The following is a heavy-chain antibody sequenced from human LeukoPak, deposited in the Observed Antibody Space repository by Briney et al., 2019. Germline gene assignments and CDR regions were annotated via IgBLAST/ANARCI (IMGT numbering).Heavy chain of an antibody. J-gene: IGHJ4*02. CDR2: ISSSSSYI. Sequence: GGSLRLSCAASGFTFSSYSMNWVRQAPGKGLEWVSSISSSSSYIYYADSVKGRFTISRDNAKNSLYLQMNSLRAEDTAVYYCARDRDGYCSGGSCYSLFDYWGQGTLVTVSS. CDR3: ARDRDGYCSGGSCYSLFDY. D-gene: IGHD2-15*01. V-gene: IGHV3-21*01. CDR1: GFTFSSYS.